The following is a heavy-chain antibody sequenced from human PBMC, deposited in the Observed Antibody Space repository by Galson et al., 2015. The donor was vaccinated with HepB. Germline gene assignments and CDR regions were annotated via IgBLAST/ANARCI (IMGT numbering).Heavy chain of an antibody. CDR3: ARVGSTAAAGTVDY. Sequence: SLRLSCAASGFTFSSYWMSWVRQAPGKGLEWVANIKQDGSGKYYVDSVKGRFTISRDNAKNSLYLQMNSLRAEDTAVYYCARVGSTAAAGTVDYWGLGTLVTVSS. D-gene: IGHD6-13*01. CDR2: IKQDGSGK. J-gene: IGHJ4*02. V-gene: IGHV3-7*01. CDR1: GFTFSSYW.